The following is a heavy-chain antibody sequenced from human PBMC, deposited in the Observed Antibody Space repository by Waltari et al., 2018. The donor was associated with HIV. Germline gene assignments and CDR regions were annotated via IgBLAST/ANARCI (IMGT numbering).Heavy chain of an antibody. CDR2: ICHSGTT. J-gene: IGHJ3*02. D-gene: IGHD4-4*01. Sequence: QVRLQESGPGLVKPSGTLSLTCVVSSGSLSSSNCWRWVRQPPGKGLEWIGEICHSGTTNYNPSFKSRIDMSIDQSDNQFSLVLESVTAADTATYFCARARPLLTTWAGVYDIWGQGTMVIVSS. CDR3: ARARPLLTTWAGVYDI. CDR1: SGSLSSSNC. V-gene: IGHV4-4*02.